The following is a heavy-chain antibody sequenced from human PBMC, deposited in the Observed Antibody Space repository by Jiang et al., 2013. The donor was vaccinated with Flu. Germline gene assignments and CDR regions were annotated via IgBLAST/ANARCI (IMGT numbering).Heavy chain of an antibody. CDR3: ARIIVGYSLAFDI. J-gene: IGHJ3*02. Sequence: QLVETGGGLIQPGGSLRLSCAASGFTVSSNYMSWVRQAPGKGLEWVSVIYSGGSTYYADSVKGRFTISRDNSKNTLYLQMNSLRAEDTAVYYCARIIVGYSLAFDIWGQGTMVIVSS. CDR2: IYSGGST. V-gene: IGHV3-53*02. CDR1: GFTVSSNY. D-gene: IGHD5-18*01.